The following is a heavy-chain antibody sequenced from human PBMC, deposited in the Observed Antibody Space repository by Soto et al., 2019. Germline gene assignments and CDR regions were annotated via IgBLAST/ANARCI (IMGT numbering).Heavy chain of an antibody. D-gene: IGHD3-16*01. Sequence: QLQLQESGPGLVKPSETLSLTCTVSGGSISSSSYYWGWIRQPPGKGLEWIGSIYYSGSTYYNPSLKSRVTIPVDTSKTRFSLRLSSVTAADTAVYSCARRRFSIDYWGQGTLVTVSS. V-gene: IGHV4-39*01. J-gene: IGHJ4*02. CDR2: IYYSGST. CDR3: ARRRFSIDY. CDR1: GGSISSSSYY.